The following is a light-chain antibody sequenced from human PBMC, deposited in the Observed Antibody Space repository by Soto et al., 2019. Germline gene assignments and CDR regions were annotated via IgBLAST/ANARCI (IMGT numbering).Light chain of an antibody. CDR2: DAS. CDR1: QSVSSS. J-gene: IGKJ4*01. Sequence: PGERATLSCRASQSVSSSLAWYQQKPGQAPRLLIYDASNRATGIPARFSGSGSGTDFTLTISSLQPEDVAAYYCQKYNSAPLTFGGGTKVDIK. V-gene: IGKV3-11*01. CDR3: QKYNSAPLT.